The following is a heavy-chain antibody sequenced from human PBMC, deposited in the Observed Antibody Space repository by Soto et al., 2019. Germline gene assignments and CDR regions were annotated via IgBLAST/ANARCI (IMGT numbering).Heavy chain of an antibody. CDR3: ARDRNSSSGYPPASLTY. CDR1: GFTFSSYS. CDR2: ISSSSSTI. J-gene: IGHJ4*02. V-gene: IGHV3-48*02. Sequence: EVQLVESGGGLVQPGGSLRLSCAASGFTFSSYSMNWVRQAPGKGLEWVSYISSSSSTIYYADSVKGRFTISRDNAKNSLYLQMNSLSDEGTAVYYCARDRNSSSGYPPASLTYWGQGTLVTVSP. D-gene: IGHD6-13*01.